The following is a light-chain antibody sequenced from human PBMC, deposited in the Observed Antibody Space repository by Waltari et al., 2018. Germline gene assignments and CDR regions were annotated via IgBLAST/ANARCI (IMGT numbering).Light chain of an antibody. V-gene: IGLV4-69*01. CDR2: LNSDGSH. CDR3: QTWGTGIWV. Sequence: QLVLTQSPSASDSLGPSVKLTCTLSSVHSSYAIAWHQQQPEKGPRYLMKLNSDGSHSKGDGIPDRFSGSSSGAERYLTISSLQSEDEADYYCQTWGTGIWVFGGGTKLTVL. J-gene: IGLJ3*02. CDR1: SVHSSYA.